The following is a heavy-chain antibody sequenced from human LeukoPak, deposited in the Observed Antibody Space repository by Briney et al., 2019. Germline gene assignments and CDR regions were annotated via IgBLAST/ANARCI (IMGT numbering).Heavy chain of an antibody. CDR3: AREGWLRTGIDY. CDR1: GYSISSGYY. CDR2: ISSSGSTI. J-gene: IGHJ4*02. V-gene: IGHV3-11*01. Sequence: LSLTCTVSGYSISSGYYWGWIRQAPGKGLEWVSYISSSGSTIYYADSVKGRFTISRDNAKNSLYLQMNSLRAEDTAVYYCAREGWLRTGIDYWGQGTLVTVSS. D-gene: IGHD5-12*01.